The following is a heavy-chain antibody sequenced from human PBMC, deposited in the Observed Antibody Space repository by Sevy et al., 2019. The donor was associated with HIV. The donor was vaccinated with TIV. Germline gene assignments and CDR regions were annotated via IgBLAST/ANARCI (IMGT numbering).Heavy chain of an antibody. CDR3: TTEVGSSSWYDYYFDY. V-gene: IGHV3-15*01. CDR2: FKSKTDGGTT. CDR1: GFTFSIYG. Sequence: GESLKISCAASGFTFSIYGMHWVRQAPGKGLEWIGHFKSKTDGGTTDYAAPVKGRFTISRDDSKNTLFLQMNSLKTEDTAVYYCTTEVGSSSWYDYYFDYWGQGTLVTVSS. D-gene: IGHD6-13*01. J-gene: IGHJ4*02.